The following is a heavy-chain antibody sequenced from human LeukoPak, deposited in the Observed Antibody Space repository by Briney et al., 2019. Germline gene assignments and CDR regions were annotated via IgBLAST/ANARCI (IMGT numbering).Heavy chain of an antibody. CDR2: IYPDDSDT. CDR1: GYSFSSYW. D-gene: IGHD3-22*01. V-gene: IGHV5-51*01. J-gene: IGHJ5*02. Sequence: GASLKISCKASGYSFSSYWIGWVRQMPGKGLEWMGIIYPDDSDTRYRPSFQGQVTISADKSISTAYLQWSSLKASDTAMYYCARQYYYDSSGYVGPNWFDPWGQGTLVTVSS. CDR3: ARQYYYDSSGYVGPNWFDP.